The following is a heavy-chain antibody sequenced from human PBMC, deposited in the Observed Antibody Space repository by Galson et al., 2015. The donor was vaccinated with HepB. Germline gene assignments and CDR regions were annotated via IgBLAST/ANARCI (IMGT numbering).Heavy chain of an antibody. CDR1: GFSFSTYD. J-gene: IGHJ3*02. CDR2: LRYDGSSE. D-gene: IGHD6-19*01. V-gene: IGHV3-33*01. CDR3: ARGMYSSGWSDVYDM. Sequence: SLRLSCAASGFSFSTYDMHWVRQAPGKGLEWMAVLRYDGSSEFYADSVKGRFTISRDNSKNTLYLQMNKLRDEDTAVYHCARGMYSSGWSDVYDMRGQGTMVTVSS.